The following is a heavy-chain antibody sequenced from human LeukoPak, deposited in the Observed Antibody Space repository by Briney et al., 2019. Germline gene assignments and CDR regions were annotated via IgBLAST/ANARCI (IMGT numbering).Heavy chain of an antibody. J-gene: IGHJ4*02. D-gene: IGHD3/OR15-3a*01. CDR1: GFTFSKYW. Sequence: GGSLRLYCAASGFTFSKYWMTWVRRAPGQGLEWVAHINQDGGEKYYVGSVKGRFTISRDNAQNSLYFQMSNLRAEDTAVYYCARDQARTTTWYLYMNYWGQGTLVTVSS. CDR2: INQDGGEK. CDR3: ARDQARTTTWYLYMNY. V-gene: IGHV3-7*01.